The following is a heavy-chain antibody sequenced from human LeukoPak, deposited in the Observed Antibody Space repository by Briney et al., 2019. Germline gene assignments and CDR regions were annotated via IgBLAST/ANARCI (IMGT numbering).Heavy chain of an antibody. D-gene: IGHD1-26*01. J-gene: IGHJ6*03. CDR3: ARVIVGATRYHYYYMDV. CDR2: IYPGDSDT. Sequence: GESLKISCKGSGYSFTSYWIGWVRQMPGKGLEWMGIIYPGDSDTRYSPSFQGQVTISADKSISTAYLQWSSLKASDTAMYYCARVIVGATRYHYYYMDVWGKGTTVTVSS. CDR1: GYSFTSYW. V-gene: IGHV5-51*01.